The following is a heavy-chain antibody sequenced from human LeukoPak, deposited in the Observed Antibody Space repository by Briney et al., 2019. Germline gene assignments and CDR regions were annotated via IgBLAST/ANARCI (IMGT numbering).Heavy chain of an antibody. Sequence: GASVKVSCKASGGTFSSYAISWVRQAPGQGLEWMGGIIPIFGTANYAQKFQGRVTITADESTSTAYMELSSLRSEDTAVYYCARDGGHGWNWFDPWGQGTLVTVSS. CDR3: ARDGGHGWNWFDP. CDR2: IIPIFGTA. CDR1: GGTFSSYA. J-gene: IGHJ5*02. V-gene: IGHV1-69*13. D-gene: IGHD2-15*01.